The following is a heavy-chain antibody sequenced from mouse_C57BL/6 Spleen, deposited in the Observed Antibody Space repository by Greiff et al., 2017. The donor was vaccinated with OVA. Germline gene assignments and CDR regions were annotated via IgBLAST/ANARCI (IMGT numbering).Heavy chain of an antibody. CDR2: INPSNGGT. J-gene: IGHJ4*01. CDR3: AREGHPYYYAMDY. Sequence: VQLQQPGTELVKPGASVKLSCKASGYTFTSYWMHWVKQRPGQGLEWIGNINPSNGGTNYNEKFKSKATLTVDKSSSTAYMQLSSLTSEDSAVYYCAREGHPYYYAMDYWGQGTSVTVSS. V-gene: IGHV1-53*01. CDR1: GYTFTSYW. D-gene: IGHD3-3*01.